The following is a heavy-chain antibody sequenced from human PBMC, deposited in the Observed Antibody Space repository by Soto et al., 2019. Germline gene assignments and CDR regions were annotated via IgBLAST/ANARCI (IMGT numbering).Heavy chain of an antibody. V-gene: IGHV4-39*01. J-gene: IGHJ2*01. CDR2: IYYSGST. Sequence: QLQLQESGPGLVKPSETLSLTCTVSGGSISSSSYYWGWIRQPPGKGLEWIGSIYYSGSTYYNPSLKSRVTISVDTSKNQFSLKLSSVTAADTAVYYCARHGIAAAGTRYFDLWGRGTLVTVSS. CDR1: GGSISSSSYY. D-gene: IGHD6-13*01. CDR3: ARHGIAAAGTRYFDL.